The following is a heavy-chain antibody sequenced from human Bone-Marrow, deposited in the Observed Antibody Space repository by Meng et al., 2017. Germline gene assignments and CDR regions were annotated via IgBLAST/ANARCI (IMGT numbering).Heavy chain of an antibody. CDR2: ISWNSGSI. Sequence: SLKISCAAPGFAFDDCAMHWVRQAPGKGLDWVSGISWNSGSIGYANSVKGRFTISRDNAKNSLYLQINSLRAEDTALYYCAKESFGDRGVWYFDLWGRGTLVTVSS. D-gene: IGHD3-10*01. V-gene: IGHV3-9*01. J-gene: IGHJ2*01. CDR1: GFAFDDCA. CDR3: AKESFGDRGVWYFDL.